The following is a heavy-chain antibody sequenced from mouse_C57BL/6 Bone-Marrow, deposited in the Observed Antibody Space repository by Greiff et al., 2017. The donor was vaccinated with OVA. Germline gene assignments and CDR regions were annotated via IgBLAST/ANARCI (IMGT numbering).Heavy chain of an antibody. CDR2: IYPGDGDT. J-gene: IGHJ3*01. CDR1: GYAFSSYW. V-gene: IGHV1-80*01. CDR3: ANIYYDYDGFAY. Sequence: VQLQQSGAELVKPGASVKISCKASGYAFSSYWMNWVKQRPGKGLGWIGQIYPGDGDTTYKGKFKGKATLTADKSSSTAYMQLSSRTSEDSAVYFCANIYYDYDGFAYWGQGTLVTVSA. D-gene: IGHD2-4*01.